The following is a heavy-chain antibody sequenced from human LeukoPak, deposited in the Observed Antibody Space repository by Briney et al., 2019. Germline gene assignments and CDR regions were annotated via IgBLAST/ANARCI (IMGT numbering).Heavy chain of an antibody. CDR2: ISYDGSNK. J-gene: IGHJ3*02. CDR3: ARQYCSITSCYGYDAFDI. Sequence: GGALRLSCAAPGFTFSSYAMHWVRQAPGKGLGWGAVISYDGSNKYYADSVKGRFTISRDNSKNTLYLQMNSLRAEDTAVYYCARQYCSITSCYGYDAFDIWGQGTMVTGSS. D-gene: IGHD2-2*01. CDR1: GFTFSSYA. V-gene: IGHV3-30*04.